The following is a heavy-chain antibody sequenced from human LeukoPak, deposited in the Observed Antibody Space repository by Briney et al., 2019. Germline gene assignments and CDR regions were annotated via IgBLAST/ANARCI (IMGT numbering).Heavy chain of an antibody. D-gene: IGHD3-3*01. CDR3: AKSEVFGSGYRYYYYGMDV. CDR2: ISGSGGST. Sequence: GGSLRLSCVGSGFTFRTYSMNWVRQAPGKGLEWVSAISGSGGSTYYADSVKGRFTISRDNSKNTLYLQMNSLRAEDTAVYYCAKSEVFGSGYRYYYYGMDVWGQGTTVTVSS. J-gene: IGHJ6*02. V-gene: IGHV3-23*01. CDR1: GFTFRTYS.